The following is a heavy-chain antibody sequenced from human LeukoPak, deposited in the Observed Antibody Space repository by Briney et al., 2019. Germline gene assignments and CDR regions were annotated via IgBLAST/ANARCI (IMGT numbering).Heavy chain of an antibody. V-gene: IGHV3-30*01. D-gene: IGHD1-26*01. J-gene: IGHJ4*02. CDR3: ARIHIVGATIDY. Sequence: GSLRLSCAASGFTFSSYAMHWVRQAPGKGLEWVAVISYDGSNKYYADSVKGRFTISRDNSKNTLYLQMNSLRAEDTAVYYCARIHIVGATIDYWGQGTLVTVSS. CDR1: GFTFSSYA. CDR2: ISYDGSNK.